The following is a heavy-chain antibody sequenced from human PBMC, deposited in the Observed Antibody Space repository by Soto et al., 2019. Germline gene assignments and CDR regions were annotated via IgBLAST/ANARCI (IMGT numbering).Heavy chain of an antibody. V-gene: IGHV1-2*02. CDR3: ARPPGYISDWYYFDL. D-gene: IGHD3-9*01. Sequence: QVQLVQSGAEVKKPGASVKVSCEASGYTFTDYYMHWVRQAPGQGFEWMGRISPKSGGTNYAQKFQGRVTMTCDTSLNTAYMGLSSLTSEDTAVYYCARPPGYISDWYYFDLWGQGTLITVSS. CDR1: GYTFTDYY. CDR2: ISPKSGGT. J-gene: IGHJ4*02.